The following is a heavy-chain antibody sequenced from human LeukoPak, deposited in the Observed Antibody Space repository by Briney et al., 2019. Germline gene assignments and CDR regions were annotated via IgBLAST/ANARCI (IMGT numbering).Heavy chain of an antibody. J-gene: IGHJ4*02. V-gene: IGHV3-7*01. CDR1: GFTLRNTW. D-gene: IGHD1-26*01. Sequence: GGSLRLSCVASGFTLRNTWMAWVRQAPGKGLEWVANINQYASTKHYVDSVKGRFTISRDNAKNSLYLQMNSLRAEDTAVYYCARDQSGNLDYWGQGTLVTVSA. CDR3: ARDQSGNLDY. CDR2: INQYASTK.